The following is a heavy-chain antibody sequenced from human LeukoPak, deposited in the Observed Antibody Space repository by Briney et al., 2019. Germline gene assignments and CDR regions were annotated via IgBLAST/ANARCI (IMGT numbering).Heavy chain of an antibody. Sequence: ASVKVSCKASGGTFSSYAISWVRQAPGQGLEWMGGIIPIFGTANYAQKFQGRVTITADKSTSTAYMELSSLRSEDTAVYYCASRTRGYSYGYQYYFDYWGQGTLVTVSS. CDR2: IIPIFGTA. CDR1: GGTFSSYA. CDR3: ASRTRGYSYGYQYYFDY. J-gene: IGHJ4*02. V-gene: IGHV1-69*06. D-gene: IGHD5-18*01.